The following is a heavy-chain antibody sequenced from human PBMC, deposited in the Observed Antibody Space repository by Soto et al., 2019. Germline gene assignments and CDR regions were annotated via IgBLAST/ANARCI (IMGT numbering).Heavy chain of an antibody. V-gene: IGHV3-15*07. CDR2: VKSRGDGGTT. CDR1: GFTFTNAW. CDR3: TTRYDFYYGLDV. J-gene: IGHJ6*02. Sequence: EVQLVESGGALIKPGGSLRLSCAASGFTFTNAWMNWVRQAPGKGLEWVGRVKSRGDGGTTDYAAPVKGRLTVSRDDSKNRFFLQMNSLKIEDTAVYYCTTRYDFYYGLDVWGQGTTVIVSS.